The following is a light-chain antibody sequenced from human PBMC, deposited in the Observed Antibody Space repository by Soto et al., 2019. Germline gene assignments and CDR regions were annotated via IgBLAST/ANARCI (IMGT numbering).Light chain of an antibody. V-gene: IGKV1-39*02. Sequence: DIQMTQSPSFLSASVGDRVTITCRASQAIINYLNWYQQKPGKAPNLLIFGAKTLQSGVPSRFSGSGYGTDFTLTINRLEPEDFALYYCQQYGSSPPTFGQGTKVDIK. CDR2: GAK. J-gene: IGKJ1*01. CDR1: QAIINY. CDR3: QQYGSSPPT.